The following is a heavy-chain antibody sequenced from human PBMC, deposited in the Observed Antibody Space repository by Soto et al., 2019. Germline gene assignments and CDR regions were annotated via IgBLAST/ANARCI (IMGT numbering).Heavy chain of an antibody. Sequence: QVQLVQSGPEVKKPGTSVRVSCKTAGYTFTNYGITWVRQAPGQGLEWMGWIGAYNGNTNYAQRFQGRLTMTTDTSTDTGYMELRSLKSDDTAVYYCARGYGDYIRALDVWGQVTTVTVSS. J-gene: IGHJ6*02. V-gene: IGHV1-18*04. D-gene: IGHD4-17*01. CDR3: ARGYGDYIRALDV. CDR2: IGAYNGNT. CDR1: GYTFTNYG.